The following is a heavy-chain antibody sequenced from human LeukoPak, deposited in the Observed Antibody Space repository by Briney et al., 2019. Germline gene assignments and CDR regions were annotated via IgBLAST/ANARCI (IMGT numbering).Heavy chain of an antibody. CDR2: INHSGST. D-gene: IGHD3-10*01. CDR1: GGSFSGYY. V-gene: IGHV4-34*01. J-gene: IGHJ4*02. Sequence: SETLSLTCAVYGGSFSGYYWSWIRQPPGKGLEWIGEINHSGSTNYNSSLKSRVTMSVDTSKNQFSLILSSVTAVDTAVYYCARGAGGDYFDYWGQGTLVTVSS. CDR3: ARGAGGDYFDY.